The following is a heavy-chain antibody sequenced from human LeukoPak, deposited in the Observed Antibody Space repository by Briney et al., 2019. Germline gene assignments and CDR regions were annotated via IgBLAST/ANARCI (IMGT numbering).Heavy chain of an antibody. V-gene: IGHV3-23*01. Sequence: PGGSLRLSCAASGFTFSSYGMSWVRQAPGKGLEWVSAISGSGGSTYYADSVKGRFTISRDNSKNTLYLQMNSLRAEDTAVYYCSLFGYSSSWYINYYYYMDVRGKGTTVTISS. CDR1: GFTFSSYG. CDR3: SLFGYSSSWYINYYYYMDV. J-gene: IGHJ6*03. CDR2: ISGSGGST. D-gene: IGHD6-13*01.